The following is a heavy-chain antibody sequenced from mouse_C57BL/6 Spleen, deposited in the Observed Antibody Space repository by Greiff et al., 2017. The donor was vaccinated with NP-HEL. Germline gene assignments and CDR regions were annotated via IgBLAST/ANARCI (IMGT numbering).Heavy chain of an antibody. V-gene: IGHV1-26*01. J-gene: IGHJ1*03. Sequence: EVQLQQSGPELVKPGASVKISCKASGYTFTDYYMNWVKQSHGKSLEWIGDINPNNGGTSYNQKFKGKATLTVDKSSSTAYMELRSLTSEDSAVYYCADGYYSSFDVWGTGTTVTVSS. CDR3: ADGYYSSFDV. CDR1: GYTFTDYY. CDR2: INPNNGGT. D-gene: IGHD2-3*01.